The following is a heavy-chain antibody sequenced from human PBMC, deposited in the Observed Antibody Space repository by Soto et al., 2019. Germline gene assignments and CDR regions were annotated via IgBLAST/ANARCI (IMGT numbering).Heavy chain of an antibody. CDR2: ISGYNGNT. Sequence: QVQLVQSGAEVKKSGASVKVSCKASGYTFTNYGITWVRLAPGQGLEWMGWISGYNGNTNFAHKFQGRVTMTRDTSTSTVYMELRSLRSDDTAVYYCARDTYGDYVGYFQHWGQGTLVTVSS. CDR3: ARDTYGDYVGYFQH. CDR1: GYTFTNYG. J-gene: IGHJ1*01. V-gene: IGHV1-18*01. D-gene: IGHD4-17*01.